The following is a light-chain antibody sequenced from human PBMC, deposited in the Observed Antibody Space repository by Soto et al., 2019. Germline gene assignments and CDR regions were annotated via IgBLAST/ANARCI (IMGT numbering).Light chain of an antibody. Sequence: AIQLTQTTSSLSASVGDRVTITCRASQGISSALAWYQQKPGKAPXXLXYDASSLESGVPSRFSGSGSGTDFTLTISSLQPEDFATYYCQQFNNYPPSITFGQGTRLEIK. CDR3: QQFNNYPPSIT. J-gene: IGKJ5*01. CDR1: QGISSA. CDR2: DAS. V-gene: IGKV1D-13*01.